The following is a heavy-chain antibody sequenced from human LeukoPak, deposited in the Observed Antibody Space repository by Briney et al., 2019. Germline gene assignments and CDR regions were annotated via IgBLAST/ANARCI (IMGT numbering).Heavy chain of an antibody. D-gene: IGHD5-12*01. Sequence: PSETLSLTCTVSGGSVSSGGYSWTWIRQHPGKGLEWIGYIYYSGSTYYNPSLNSRITISVDTSKNQFSLKLSSVTAADTAVYYCARGVDIVATDWFDPWGQGTLVTVSS. CDR3: ARGVDIVATDWFDP. CDR1: GGSVSSGGYS. CDR2: IYYSGST. V-gene: IGHV4-31*03. J-gene: IGHJ5*02.